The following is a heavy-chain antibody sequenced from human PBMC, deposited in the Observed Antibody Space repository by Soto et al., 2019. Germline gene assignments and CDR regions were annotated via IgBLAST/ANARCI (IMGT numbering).Heavy chain of an antibody. V-gene: IGHV4-30-2*01. CDR1: DDSISSGGYT. J-gene: IGHJ4*02. CDR3: ARAGAIPHPFDH. D-gene: IGHD2-21*01. Sequence: SETLSLTCAVSDDSISSGGYTWNWIRQPPGKGLEWIASIYHTGSTYYNPSLKSRVTISLDRSKNQFSLNLISVTAADTAVYYCARAGAIPHPFDHWGRGTLVTVSS. CDR2: IYHTGST.